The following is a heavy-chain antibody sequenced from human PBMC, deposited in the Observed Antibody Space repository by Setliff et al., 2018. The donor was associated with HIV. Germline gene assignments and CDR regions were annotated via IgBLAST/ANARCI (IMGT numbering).Heavy chain of an antibody. D-gene: IGHD6-19*01. V-gene: IGHV4-38-2*01. J-gene: IGHJ5*02. Sequence: SETLSLTCAASGYSINSGFSRAWIRQPPGQGPQWIGSIYQSGSIYYNPSLQSRFTISVDSSKNQFSLNLFSVTAADPAVYYCASPRRVRSRAWYWFDIWGQGTLVTVSS. CDR3: ASPRRVRSRAWYWFDI. CDR2: IYQSGSI. CDR1: GYSINSGFS.